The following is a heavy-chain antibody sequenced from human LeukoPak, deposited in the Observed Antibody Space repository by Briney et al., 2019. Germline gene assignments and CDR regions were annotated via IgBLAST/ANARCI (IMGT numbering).Heavy chain of an antibody. V-gene: IGHV3-7*01. D-gene: IGHD3-3*01. CDR3: ARDLVRHYDFWSGYYNY. J-gene: IGHJ4*02. CDR1: GFTFSSYW. Sequence: QAGGSLRLSCAASGFTFSSYWMSWVRQAPGKGREWVANIKQDGSEKYYVDSVKGRFTISRDNAKNSLYLQMNSLRAEDTAVYYCARDLVRHYDFWSGYYNYWGQGTLVTVSS. CDR2: IKQDGSEK.